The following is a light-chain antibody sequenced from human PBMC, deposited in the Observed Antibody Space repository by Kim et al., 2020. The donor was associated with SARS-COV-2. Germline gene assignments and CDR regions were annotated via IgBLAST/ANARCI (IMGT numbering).Light chain of an antibody. CDR2: GAS. J-gene: IGKJ2*01. CDR3: QQSGGSQYN. Sequence: EIMLTQSPGTLSLSPGERATLSCRASQSVNGNYLAWYQQRPGQSPRLLISGASRRATGIPDRFSGSGSGTDFTLTISRLEPEDFAVYYCQQSGGSQYNLGQGTKVE. CDR1: QSVNGNY. V-gene: IGKV3-20*01.